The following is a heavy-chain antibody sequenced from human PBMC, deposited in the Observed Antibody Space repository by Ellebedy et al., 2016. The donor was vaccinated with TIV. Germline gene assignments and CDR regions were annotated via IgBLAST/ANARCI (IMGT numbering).Heavy chain of an antibody. D-gene: IGHD3-22*01. CDR1: GFTFSSYA. Sequence: PGGSLRLSCAASGFTFSSYAMHWVRQAPGKGLEWVAVISYDGSNKYYADFVKGRFTISRDNSKNTLYLQMNSLRAEDTAVYYCAREEPYYYDSSGYRNGLAYWGQGTLVTVSS. J-gene: IGHJ4*02. CDR3: AREEPYYYDSSGYRNGLAY. CDR2: ISYDGSNK. V-gene: IGHV3-30-3*01.